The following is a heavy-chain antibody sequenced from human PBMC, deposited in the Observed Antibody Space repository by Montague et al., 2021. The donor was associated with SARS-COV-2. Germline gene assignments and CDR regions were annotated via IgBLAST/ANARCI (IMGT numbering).Heavy chain of an antibody. CDR3: ARGGDMNWFDP. V-gene: IGHV4-59*01. D-gene: IGHD2-21*01. CDR2: IYYSGST. CDR1: GGSISSYY. J-gene: IGHJ5*02. Sequence: SETLSLTCTVSGGSISSYYWSWIRQPPGKGLEWIGYIYYSGSTNYNPSLKSRVTISVDTSKNQFSLKLSSVTAVDTAVYYCARGGDMNWFDPWGQGTLVTVSS.